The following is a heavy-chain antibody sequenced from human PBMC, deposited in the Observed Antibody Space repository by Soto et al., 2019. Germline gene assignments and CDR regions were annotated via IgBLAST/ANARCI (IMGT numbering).Heavy chain of an antibody. V-gene: IGHV3-30-3*01. CDR3: ARNTYYYDSSGPLGY. J-gene: IGHJ4*02. CDR2: ISYDGSNK. CDR1: GFTFSSYA. Sequence: VGSLRLSCAASGFTFSSYAMHWVRQAPGKGLEWVAVISYDGSNKYYADSVKGRFTISRDNSKNTLYLQMNSLRAEDTAVYYCARNTYYYDSSGPLGYWGQGTLVTVSS. D-gene: IGHD3-22*01.